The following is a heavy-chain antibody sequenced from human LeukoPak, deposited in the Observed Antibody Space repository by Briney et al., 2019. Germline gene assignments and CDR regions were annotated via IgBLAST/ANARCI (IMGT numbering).Heavy chain of an antibody. CDR1: GFAFDDYA. D-gene: IGHD5-24*01. CDR2: ISGDGGST. CDR3: AKDIRGDGYNSRFDY. Sequence: PGGSLRLSCAASGFAFDDYAMHWVRQAPGRGLEWVSFISGDGGSTYYADSVKRRFTISRDNSKNSLYLQMNSLRTEDTALYYCAKDIRGDGYNSRFDYWGQGTLVTVSP. V-gene: IGHV3-43*02. J-gene: IGHJ4*02.